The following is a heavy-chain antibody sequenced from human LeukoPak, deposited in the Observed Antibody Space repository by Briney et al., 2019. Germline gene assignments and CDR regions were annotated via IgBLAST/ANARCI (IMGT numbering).Heavy chain of an antibody. Sequence: GASVKVSCKASGYTFTSYGISWVRQAPGQGLEWMGWISAYNGNTNYAQKFQGRVTMTTDTSTSTAYMELRSLRSEDTAVYYCASGRDGYNSFDYWGQGTLVTVSS. CDR1: GYTFTSYG. J-gene: IGHJ4*02. CDR3: ASGRDGYNSFDY. V-gene: IGHV1-18*01. D-gene: IGHD5-24*01. CDR2: ISAYNGNT.